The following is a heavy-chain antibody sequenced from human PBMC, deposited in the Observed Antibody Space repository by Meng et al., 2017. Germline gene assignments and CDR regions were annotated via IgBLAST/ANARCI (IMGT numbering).Heavy chain of an antibody. D-gene: IGHD5-18*01. CDR3: ARDWNPWIQLWTTYYYYGMDV. CDR2: INSDGSST. CDR1: GGSISSSSYY. Sequence: ETLSLTCTVSGGSISSSSYYWGWIRQPPGKGLVWVSRINSDGSSTSYADSVKGRFTISRDNAKNTLYLQMNSLRAEDTAVYYCARDWNPWIQLWTTYYYYGMDVWGQGTTVTVSS. V-gene: IGHV3-74*01. J-gene: IGHJ6*02.